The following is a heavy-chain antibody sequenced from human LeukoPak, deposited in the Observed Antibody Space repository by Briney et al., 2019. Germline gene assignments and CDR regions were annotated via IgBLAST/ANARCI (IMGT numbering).Heavy chain of an antibody. Sequence: GGSLRLSCAASGFTFSSYAMSWVRQAPGKALEGVSAISGSGGSTYYADSVKGRFTISRDNSKNTLYLQMNSLRAEDTAVYYCAKDSGDSSVRAFDIWGQGTMVTVSS. CDR1: GFTFSSYA. J-gene: IGHJ3*02. D-gene: IGHD3-22*01. V-gene: IGHV3-23*01. CDR3: AKDSGDSSVRAFDI. CDR2: ISGSGGST.